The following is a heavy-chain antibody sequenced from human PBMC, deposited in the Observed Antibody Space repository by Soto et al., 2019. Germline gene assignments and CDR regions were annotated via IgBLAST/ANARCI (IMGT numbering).Heavy chain of an antibody. V-gene: IGHV4-39*01. Sequence: QLQLQESGPGLVKPSETLSLTCTVSGGSISSSSYYWGWIRQPPGKGLEWIGSIYYSGSTYYNPSLKSRVTISVDTSKNQFALKLSSVTAADTAVYYCASRRLQYYDIVPWGQGTLVTVSS. J-gene: IGHJ5*02. D-gene: IGHD3-9*01. CDR1: GGSISSSSYY. CDR3: ASRRLQYYDIVP. CDR2: IYYSGST.